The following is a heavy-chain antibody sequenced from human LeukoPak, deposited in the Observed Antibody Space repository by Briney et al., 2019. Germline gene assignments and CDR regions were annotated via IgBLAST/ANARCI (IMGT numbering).Heavy chain of an antibody. D-gene: IGHD1-26*01. CDR1: GFTFSSYE. J-gene: IGHJ4*02. Sequence: GGSLRLSCAASGFTFSSYEMNWVRQAPGKGLEWVSYISSSSSTIYYADSVKGRFTISRDNAKNSLYLQMNSLRAEDTAVYYCASKELRGPFDYWGQGTLVTVSS. V-gene: IGHV3-48*01. CDR3: ASKELRGPFDY. CDR2: ISSSSSTI.